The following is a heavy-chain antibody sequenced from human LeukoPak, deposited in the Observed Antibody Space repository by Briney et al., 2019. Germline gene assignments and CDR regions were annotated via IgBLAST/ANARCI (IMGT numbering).Heavy chain of an antibody. CDR2: IYGSGST. V-gene: IGHV4-59*01. D-gene: IGHD1-1*01. Sequence: SETLSHTCTVSGGSISSYYWSWIRQPPGKRLERMGHIYGSGSTTHNPSLKSQVTLSVDTSKNQFSLKLSPLPAADTAVYSCAREGTSGTHLNWFFPWGQGTLVTVSS. CDR1: GGSISSYY. J-gene: IGHJ5*02. CDR3: AREGTSGTHLNWFFP.